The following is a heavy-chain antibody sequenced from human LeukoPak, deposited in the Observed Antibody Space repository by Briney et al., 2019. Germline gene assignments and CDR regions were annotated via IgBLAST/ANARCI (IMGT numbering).Heavy chain of an antibody. V-gene: IGHV3-21*01. CDR2: ISSSSSYI. CDR3: ARGSQTAFDI. CDR1: GFTFSSYS. Sequence: GGSLRLSCAASGFTFSSYSMNWVRQAPGKGLEWVSSISSSSSYIYYADSVKGRFTISRDNAKNSLCLQMNSLRAEDTAVYYCARGSQTAFDIWGQGTMVTVSS. J-gene: IGHJ3*02.